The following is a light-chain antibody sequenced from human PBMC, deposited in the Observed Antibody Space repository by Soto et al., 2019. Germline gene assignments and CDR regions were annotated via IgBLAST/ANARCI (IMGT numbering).Light chain of an antibody. CDR1: QSVSSN. J-gene: IGKJ2*01. CDR2: GAS. CDR3: ESYDVRRA. V-gene: IGKV3-15*01. Sequence: TVVSHSVVTLSVKQGERVTLFFRASQSVSSNLAWYQQNPGQAPRLLICGASTRATGIPARFSGSGSGTEFTLNISSLQSEGFAVCYWESYDVRRAFGHVT.